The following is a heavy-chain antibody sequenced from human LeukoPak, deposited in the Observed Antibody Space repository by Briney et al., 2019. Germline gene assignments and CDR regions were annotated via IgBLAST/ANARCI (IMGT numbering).Heavy chain of an antibody. J-gene: IGHJ4*01. CDR1: GFTFSNVW. V-gene: IGHV3-15*01. Sequence: GGSLRLSCAASGFTFSNVWMNWVRQGPGKGLEWVGRIKGKIDGGTIDYAAPVKGRFTISRDDSKNTLYLQMNSLKTEDTAVYYCTKCYYDSSGWYGTGDYFDYWGQEPWSPSPQ. D-gene: IGHD3-22*01. CDR3: TKCYYDSSGWYGTGDYFDY. CDR2: IKGKIDGGTI.